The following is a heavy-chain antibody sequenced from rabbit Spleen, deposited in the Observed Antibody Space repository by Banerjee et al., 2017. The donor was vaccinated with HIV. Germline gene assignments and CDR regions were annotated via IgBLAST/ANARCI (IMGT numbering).Heavy chain of an antibody. CDR2: IGCSSGNT. V-gene: IGHV1S45*01. Sequence: QEQLVESGGGLVQPGGSLKLPCKASGFDFSGSYHMCWVRQAPGKGLEWIACIGCSSGNTYYASWAKGRFTISKASSTTVTLQMTSLTAADTATYFCARSAGSNSYNYYSNLWGQGTLVTVS. J-gene: IGHJ4*01. CDR1: GFDFSGSYH. CDR3: ARSAGSNSYNYYSNL. D-gene: IGHD4-2*01.